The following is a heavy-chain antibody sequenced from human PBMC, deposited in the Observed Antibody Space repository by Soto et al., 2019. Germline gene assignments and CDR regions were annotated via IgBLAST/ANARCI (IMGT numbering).Heavy chain of an antibody. CDR1: GFTFSSYA. J-gene: IGHJ4*02. D-gene: IGHD5-12*01. CDR2: ISGSGGST. Sequence: GGSLRLSCAASGFTFSSYAMSWVRQAPGKGLEWVSAISGSGGSTYYADSVKGRFTISRENSKNTLYLQMNSLRAEDTAVYYCAKGRGGYAPPPRTYLDYWGQGTLVTVSS. CDR3: AKGRGGYAPPPRTYLDY. V-gene: IGHV3-23*01.